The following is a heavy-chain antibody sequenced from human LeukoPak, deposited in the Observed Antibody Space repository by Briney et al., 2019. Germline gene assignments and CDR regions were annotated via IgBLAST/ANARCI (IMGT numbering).Heavy chain of an antibody. CDR2: IYYSGST. V-gene: IGHV4-59*01. CDR1: GGSISSYY. Sequence: PSETLSLTCTVSGGSISSYYWSWIRQPPGKGLEWIGYIYYSGSTNYNPSLKSRVTISVDTSKNQFSLKLSSVTAADTAVYYCARDGGANYYYGSGSYSDWGQGTLVTVSS. J-gene: IGHJ4*02. D-gene: IGHD3-10*01. CDR3: ARDGGANYYYGSGSYSD.